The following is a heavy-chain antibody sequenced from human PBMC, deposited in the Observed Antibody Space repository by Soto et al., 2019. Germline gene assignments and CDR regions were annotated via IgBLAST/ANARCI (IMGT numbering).Heavy chain of an antibody. CDR3: ARARMVRGIIYYYGMDV. D-gene: IGHD3-10*01. J-gene: IGHJ6*02. V-gene: IGHV4-31*01. CDR1: GGSISSDGNY. CDR2: IYYSGST. Sequence: QVQLQESGPGLVKSSQTLSLTCTVSGGSISSDGNYWSWIRQHPGKGLEWIGYIYYSGSTYYNPSLKSQVTISVDTSKSQFSMKLNSVTAADTAVYYCARARMVRGIIYYYGMDVWGQGTTVTVSS.